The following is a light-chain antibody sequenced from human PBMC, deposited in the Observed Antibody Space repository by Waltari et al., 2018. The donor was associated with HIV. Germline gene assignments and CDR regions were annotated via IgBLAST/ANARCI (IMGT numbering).Light chain of an antibody. CDR3: SSYTSSNTLV. Sequence: QSALTQPDTVSGSPGQSITISCTATTSDVGGSYHFPWYQQHPGNAPKLMIYDVTNRPSGVSNRFSGSKSGNTASLTISGLQAEDEADYYCSSYTSSNTLVFGGGTKLTVL. CDR1: TSDVGGSYH. CDR2: DVT. J-gene: IGLJ2*01. V-gene: IGLV2-14*03.